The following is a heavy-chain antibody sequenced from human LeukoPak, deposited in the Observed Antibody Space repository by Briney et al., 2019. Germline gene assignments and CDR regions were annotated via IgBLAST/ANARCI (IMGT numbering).Heavy chain of an antibody. Sequence: PSETLSLTCTVSGGSISSGSYYWSWIRQPAGKGLEWIGRIYTSGSTNYNPSLKSRVTISVDSSKNQFSLKLSSVIAAATAVYYCARASSGWHYYYYMDVWGKGTTVTVSS. CDR1: GGSISSGSYY. J-gene: IGHJ6*03. CDR2: IYTSGST. CDR3: ARASSGWHYYYYMDV. D-gene: IGHD6-19*01. V-gene: IGHV4-61*02.